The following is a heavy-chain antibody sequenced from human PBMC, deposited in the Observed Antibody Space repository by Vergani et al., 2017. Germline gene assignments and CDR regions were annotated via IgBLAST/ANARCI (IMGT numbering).Heavy chain of an antibody. J-gene: IGHJ6*02. CDR3: ARDRRGEYWGAVAGTDYYYYGMDV. CDR2: INSDGSST. V-gene: IGHV3-74*01. D-gene: IGHD6-19*01. Sequence: EVQLVESGGGLVQPGGSLRLSCAASGFTFSSYWMHWVRQAPGKGLVWVSRINSDGSSTSYADSVKGRFTISRDNAKNTLYLQMNSLRAEDTAVYYCARDRRGEYWGAVAGTDYYYYGMDVWGQXP. CDR1: GFTFSSYW.